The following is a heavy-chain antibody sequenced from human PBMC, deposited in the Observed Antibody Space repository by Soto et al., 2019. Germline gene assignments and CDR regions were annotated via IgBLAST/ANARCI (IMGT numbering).Heavy chain of an antibody. J-gene: IGHJ4*02. V-gene: IGHV3-15*01. Sequence: VQLVESGGGLVKPGGSLRLSCAASGFTFSNAWMSWVRQAPGKGLEWVGRIKSKTDGGTTDYAAPVKGRFTISRDDSKNTLYLQMNSLKTEDTAVYYCTTDSKDYYDSSGYYPGYWGQGTLVTVSS. CDR3: TTDSKDYYDSSGYYPGY. CDR2: IKSKTDGGTT. CDR1: GFTFSNAW. D-gene: IGHD3-22*01.